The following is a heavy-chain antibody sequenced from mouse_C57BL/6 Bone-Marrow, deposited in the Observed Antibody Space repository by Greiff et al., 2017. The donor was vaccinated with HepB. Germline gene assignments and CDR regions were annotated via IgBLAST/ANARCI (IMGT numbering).Heavy chain of an antibody. D-gene: IGHD1-1*01. Sequence: QVQLQQSGAELVRPGASVTLSCQVSGYTFTDYEMHWVKQTPVHGLEWIGAIDPETGGTAYNQKFKGKAILTADKSSSTAYMELRSLTSEDSAVYYCTRGNYGSMDYWGQGTSVTVSS. CDR1: GYTFTDYE. V-gene: IGHV1-15*01. CDR2: IDPETGGT. J-gene: IGHJ4*01. CDR3: TRGNYGSMDY.